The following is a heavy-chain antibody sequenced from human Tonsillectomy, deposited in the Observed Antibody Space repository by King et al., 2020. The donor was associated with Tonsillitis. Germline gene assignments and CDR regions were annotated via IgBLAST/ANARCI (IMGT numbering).Heavy chain of an antibody. Sequence: VQLVESGGGVVQPGRSLRLSCAASGFTFSSYGMHWVRQAPGKGLEWVAVIWYDGSNKYYADSVRGRFTISRDNSKKTLYLQMNSLRAEDTAVYYCARDLNSDYYDSSGYYGGFDYWGQGTLVTVSS. J-gene: IGHJ4*02. V-gene: IGHV3-33*01. CDR3: ARDLNSDYYDSSGYYGGFDY. CDR2: IWYDGSNK. CDR1: GFTFSSYG. D-gene: IGHD3-22*01.